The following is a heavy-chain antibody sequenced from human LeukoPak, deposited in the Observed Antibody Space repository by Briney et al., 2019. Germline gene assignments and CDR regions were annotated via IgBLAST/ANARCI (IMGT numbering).Heavy chain of an antibody. V-gene: IGHV3-23*01. CDR3: AKGRGAGYSGYDFEY. J-gene: IGHJ4*02. D-gene: IGHD5-12*01. CDR2: ITGSRGST. Sequence: GGSLRLSCAASGFTFTNYAMSWVRQAPGKGLEWVSAITGSRGSTYFADSVEGRFTISRDTSKNTLYLQMNSLRAADTAVYYCAKGRGAGYSGYDFEYWGQGTLVTVSS. CDR1: GFTFTNYA.